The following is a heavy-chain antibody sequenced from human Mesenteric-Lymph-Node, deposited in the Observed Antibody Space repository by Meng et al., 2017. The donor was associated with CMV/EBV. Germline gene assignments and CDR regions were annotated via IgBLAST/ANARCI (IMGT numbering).Heavy chain of an antibody. J-gene: IGHJ4*02. CDR1: GFTFSSYA. Sequence: GGSLRLSCAASGFTFSSYAMHWVRQAPGKGLEWVAVISYDGSNKYYADSVKGRFTISRDNSKNTLYLQMNSLRAEDTAVYYCAKSKSSSWASDFDYWGQGTLVTVSS. CDR3: AKSKSSSWASDFDY. D-gene: IGHD6-13*01. V-gene: IGHV3-30*04. CDR2: ISYDGSNK.